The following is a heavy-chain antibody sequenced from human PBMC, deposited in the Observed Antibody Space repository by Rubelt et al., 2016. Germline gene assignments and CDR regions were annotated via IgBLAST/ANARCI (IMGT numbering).Heavy chain of an antibody. CDR1: GFTFSSNA. V-gene: IGHV3-23*01. J-gene: IGHJ6*02. Sequence: EVQLLESGGGLVQPGGSLRLSCTASGFTFSSNAMSWVRQAPGKGLEWVSAISGSGGNTYYADSVKDRFTISRDNSKNTLYLQLNSLRAEDTALYYCARDLAFNGMDVWGQGTTVTVAS. CDR3: ARDLAFNGMDV. CDR2: ISGSGGNT. D-gene: IGHD5-12*01.